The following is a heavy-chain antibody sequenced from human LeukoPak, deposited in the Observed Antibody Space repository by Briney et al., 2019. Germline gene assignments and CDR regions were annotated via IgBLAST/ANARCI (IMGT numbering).Heavy chain of an antibody. Sequence: GGSLRLSCAASGFIFSNYGMHWVRQAPGKGLEWVAVIWSDGIKKYYAESVKGRFTVSRDTSKNTLYLQMNSLRAEDTAVYYCARDDDTTSHYSCFQHWGQGTLVTVSS. V-gene: IGHV3-33*01. CDR2: IWSDGIKK. J-gene: IGHJ1*01. CDR1: GFIFSNYG. D-gene: IGHD3-22*01. CDR3: ARDDDTTSHYSCFQH.